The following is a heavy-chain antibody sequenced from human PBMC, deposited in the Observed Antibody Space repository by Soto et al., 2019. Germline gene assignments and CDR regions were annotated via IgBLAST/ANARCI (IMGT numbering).Heavy chain of an antibody. CDR1: GFTFSSYG. D-gene: IGHD3-10*01. V-gene: IGHV3-30*18. CDR3: AKAGPHAHYYYYYGMDV. CDR2: ISYDGSNK. Sequence: GGSLRLSCAASGFTFSSYGMHWVRQAPGKGLEWVAVISYDGSNKYYADSVKGRSTISRDNSKNTLYLQMNSLRAEDTAVYYCAKAGPHAHYYYYYGMDVWGQGTTVTAP. J-gene: IGHJ6*02.